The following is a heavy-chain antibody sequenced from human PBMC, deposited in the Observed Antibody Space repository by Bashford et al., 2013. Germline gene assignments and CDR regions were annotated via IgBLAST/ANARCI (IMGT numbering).Heavy chain of an antibody. D-gene: IGHD5-12*01. J-gene: IGHJ4*02. Sequence: GGPLRLSCAASGFIFGAYNMNWVRQAPGKGLEWVSYISDSSSTLNYADSVKGRFTISRDNAKNSLYLQMNSLRDEDTAVYYCARGGYDYDYWGQGTLVTVSS. CDR1: GFIFGAYN. CDR3: ARGGYDYDY. V-gene: IGHV3-48*02. CDR2: ISDSSSTL.